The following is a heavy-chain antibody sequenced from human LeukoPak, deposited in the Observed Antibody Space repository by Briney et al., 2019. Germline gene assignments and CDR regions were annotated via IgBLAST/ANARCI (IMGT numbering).Heavy chain of an antibody. CDR1: GCSFDDYA. J-gene: IGHJ3*02. V-gene: IGHV3-9*03. D-gene: IGHD4-17*01. Sequence: GGSLRLSCAASGCSFDDYAMHWVRQAPGKGLEWVSASSWNSGSIGYADSVKGRFTISRDNAKTSLYMKMNSLRAEDMPLYYCAKDSSATVTNAGFDAFDIWGQGTMVTVSS. CDR3: AKDSSATVTNAGFDAFDI. CDR2: SSWNSGSI.